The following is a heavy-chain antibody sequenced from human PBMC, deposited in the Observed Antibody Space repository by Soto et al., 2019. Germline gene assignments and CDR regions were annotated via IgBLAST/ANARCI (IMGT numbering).Heavy chain of an antibody. Sequence: ASGPTLVNPTQTLTLSCTFSGFSLSTSGMCVSWIRQPPGKALEWLAHIDRNDNKYYSTSLKTRLTISKDTSKNQVVLTLTNMDPVDTATYYCARELKDYGDYEAHSPYYGMDVWGQGTTVTVSS. CDR2: IDRNDNK. V-gene: IGHV2-70*01. D-gene: IGHD4-17*01. J-gene: IGHJ6*02. CDR1: GFSLSTSGMC. CDR3: ARELKDYGDYEAHSPYYGMDV.